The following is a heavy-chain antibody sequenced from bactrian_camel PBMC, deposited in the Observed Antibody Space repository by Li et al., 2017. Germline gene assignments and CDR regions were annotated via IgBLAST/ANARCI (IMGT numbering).Heavy chain of an antibody. J-gene: IGHJ4*01. CDR3: AADLTRGCYRSDAEWRLSKDAYSY. V-gene: IGHV3S53*01. CDR1: GYTYSSKC. D-gene: IGHD1*01. CDR2: IRGGRA. Sequence: HVQLVESGGGSVQAGGSLRLSCAASGYTYSSKCMGWFRQAPWKEREGVAAIRGGRADYANSVKGRFTISQDNAKNTVYLHMNDLKPEDSAMYYCAADLTRGCYRSDAEWRLSKDAYSYWGQGTQVTV.